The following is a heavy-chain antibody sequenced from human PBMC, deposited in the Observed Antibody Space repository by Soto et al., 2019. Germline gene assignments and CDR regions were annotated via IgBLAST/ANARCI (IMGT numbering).Heavy chain of an antibody. CDR2: INTDGSTT. CDR1: GFTLSNYW. D-gene: IGHD5-12*01. CDR3: VRIRRGDGYTFGY. Sequence: EVQLVESGGVSVQPGGSLRLSCTASGFTLSNYWMHWVRQAPGKGLVWVSRINTDGSTTTYADSVKGRFTISRDNAKNKLYLQINSLRDEDTAVYYCVRIRRGDGYTFGYWGQGTLVTVSS. V-gene: IGHV3-74*01. J-gene: IGHJ4*02.